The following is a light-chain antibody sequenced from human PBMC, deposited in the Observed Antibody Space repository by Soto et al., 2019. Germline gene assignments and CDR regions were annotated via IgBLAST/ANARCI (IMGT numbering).Light chain of an antibody. CDR3: QQRSNWPGT. V-gene: IGKV3-11*01. CDR1: RSVSSY. Sequence: EIVLTQSPATLSLSPGEIATLSCRASRSVSSYLAWYQQKPGQAPRLLIYDASNRATGIPARFSGSGSGTDFTITISSLEPEDFAVYYCQQRSNWPGTFGQGTKVEIK. CDR2: DAS. J-gene: IGKJ1*01.